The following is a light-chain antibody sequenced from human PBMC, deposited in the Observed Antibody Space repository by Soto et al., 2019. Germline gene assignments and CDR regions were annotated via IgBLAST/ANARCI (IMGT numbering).Light chain of an antibody. CDR2: PAS. CDR3: QQANSFPPWT. Sequence: DIQMTQSPSSVSASIGDRVIITCRSSQDIGTWLAWDQRKPGQVPNLXXYPASSLHSGVPSRFSGSGSGTEFTLTISSLQPEDFATYYCQQANSFPPWTFGQGTKVDIK. V-gene: IGKV1-12*01. J-gene: IGKJ1*01. CDR1: QDIGTW.